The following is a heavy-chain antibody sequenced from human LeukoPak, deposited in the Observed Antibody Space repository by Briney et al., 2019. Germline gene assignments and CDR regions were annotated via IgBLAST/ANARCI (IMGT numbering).Heavy chain of an antibody. CDR2: IYQSGSA. CDR1: GGSINSGGYY. V-gene: IGHV4-30-2*01. Sequence: NTSETLSLTCTVSGGSINSGGYYWSWIRQPPGKGLEWIGYIYQSGSAYYNPSLKSRVTISVDTSKKQFSLRLSSVTAADTAAYYCARGLSVGRGVNKLYYFDYWGQGPLVTVSS. D-gene: IGHD3-10*01. J-gene: IGHJ4*02. CDR3: ARGLSVGRGVNKLYYFDY.